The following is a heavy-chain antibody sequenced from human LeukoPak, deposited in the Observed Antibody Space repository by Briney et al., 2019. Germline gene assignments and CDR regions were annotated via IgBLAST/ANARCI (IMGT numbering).Heavy chain of an antibody. Sequence: SETLSLTCAVYGGSFSGYYWSWIRQPPGKGLEWIGEINHSGSTYYNPSLKSRVTISVDRSKNQFSLKLSSVTAADTAVYYCARRDLMFDYWGQGTLVTVSS. J-gene: IGHJ4*02. V-gene: IGHV4-34*01. CDR3: ARRDLMFDY. CDR1: GGSFSGYY. CDR2: INHSGST.